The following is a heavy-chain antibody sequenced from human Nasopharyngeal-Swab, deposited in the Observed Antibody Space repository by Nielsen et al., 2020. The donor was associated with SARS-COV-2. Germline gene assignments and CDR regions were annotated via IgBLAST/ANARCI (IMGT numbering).Heavy chain of an antibody. V-gene: IGHV3-30*03. CDR1: GFTFSAHG. CDR3: ARGNGSPTYFEY. D-gene: IGHD1-26*01. J-gene: IGHJ4*02. CDR2: VSYDRADK. Sequence: GGSLRLSCAASGFTFSAHGMHWVRQATGKGLEWVAFVSYDRADKYYADSVKGRFTISRDNSRNTVYLQINSLRAEDTAVYFCARGNGSPTYFEYWGQGTLVTVSS.